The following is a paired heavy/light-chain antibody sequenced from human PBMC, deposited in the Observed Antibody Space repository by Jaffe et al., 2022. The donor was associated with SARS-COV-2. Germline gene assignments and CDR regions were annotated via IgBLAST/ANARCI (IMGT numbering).Heavy chain of an antibody. CDR2: MSYSGST. V-gene: IGHV4-61*01. CDR3: ARLFCSRSSCYVDP. CDR1: GDSVSTISNY. Sequence: QVQLQESGPGVVKPSETLSLTCTVSGDSVSTISNYWSWIRQPPGKGLEWIGYMSYSGSTNYNPSLKSRVTISVDTSKNQFSLKLRSVTAADTAVYYCARLFCSRSSCYVDPWGQGTLVTVSS. J-gene: IGHJ5*02. D-gene: IGHD2-2*01.
Light chain of an antibody. CDR3: SSYASSSTVV. CDR2: DVT. CDR1: SSDVGAYNY. Sequence: QSALTQPASVSGSPGQSISISCTGTSSDVGAYNYVSWHQQHPGKAPKLMIYDVTNRPSGVSNRFSGSKSGNTASLTISGLQAEDEAEYYCSSYASSSTVVFGGGTKLTVL. J-gene: IGLJ2*01. V-gene: IGLV2-14*01.